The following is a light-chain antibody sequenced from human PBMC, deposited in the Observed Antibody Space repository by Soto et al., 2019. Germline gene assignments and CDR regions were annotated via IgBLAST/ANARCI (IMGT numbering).Light chain of an antibody. CDR1: QSISRF. J-gene: IGKJ4*01. CDR3: QQRSDWPLT. V-gene: IGKV3-11*01. Sequence: EFVLTQSPATLSLSPGERATLSCRASQSISRFLAWYQQRPGQAPRLLIYDASNRATGVPARFSGSGSGTDFTITIVSLEAEESAVYSCQQRSDWPLTLGGGTKVEI. CDR2: DAS.